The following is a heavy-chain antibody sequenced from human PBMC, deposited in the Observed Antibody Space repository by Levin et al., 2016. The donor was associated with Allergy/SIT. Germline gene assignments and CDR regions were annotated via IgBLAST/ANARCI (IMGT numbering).Heavy chain of an antibody. V-gene: IGHV1-2*02. CDR2: INPNSGGT. J-gene: IGHJ6*02. CDR3: ARFWRGGSLGIFGVVTPGYGMDV. CDR1: GYTFTGYY. D-gene: IGHD3-3*01. Sequence: ASVKVSCKASGYTFTGYYMHWVRQAPGQGLEWMGWINPNSGGTNYAQKFQGRVTMTRDTSISTAYMELSRLRSDDTAVYYCARFWRGGSLGIFGVVTPGYGMDVWGQGTTGTVSS.